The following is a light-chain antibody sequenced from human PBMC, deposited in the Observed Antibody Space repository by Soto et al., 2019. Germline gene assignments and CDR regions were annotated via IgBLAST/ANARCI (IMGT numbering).Light chain of an antibody. J-gene: IGKJ1*01. CDR3: QHYNSYSEA. V-gene: IGKV1-5*03. CDR2: KAS. Sequence: IKVPHSRYPLSVKIGARVNISCRASQTISSWLAWYQQKPGKAPKLLIYKASTLKSGVPSRFSGSGSGTEFTLTISSLQPDDFATYYCQHYNSYSEAFGQGTKVDI. CDR1: QTISSW.